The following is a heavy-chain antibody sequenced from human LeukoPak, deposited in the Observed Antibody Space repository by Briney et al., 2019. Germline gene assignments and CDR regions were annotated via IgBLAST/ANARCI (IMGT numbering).Heavy chain of an antibody. CDR2: ISSSSSYI. Sequence: GVLRLSCAASGFTFSSYSMNWVRQAPGKGLEWVSSISSSSSYIYYADSVKGRFTISRDNSKNTLYLQMNSLRAEDTAVYYCAREGYSYGYGYYYYYGMDVWGQGTTVTVSS. CDR1: GFTFSSYS. V-gene: IGHV3-21*01. D-gene: IGHD5-18*01. J-gene: IGHJ6*02. CDR3: AREGYSYGYGYYYYYGMDV.